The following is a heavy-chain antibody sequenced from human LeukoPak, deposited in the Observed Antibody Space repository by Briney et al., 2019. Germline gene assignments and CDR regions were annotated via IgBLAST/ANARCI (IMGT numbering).Heavy chain of an antibody. J-gene: IGHJ6*02. V-gene: IGHV1-46*01. CDR1: GYTFTSYY. CDR2: INPSGGST. Sequence: ASVKVSCKASGYTFTSYYMHWVRQAPGQGLEWMGIINPSGGSTSYAQKFQGRVTMTRDTSTSTVYMELSSLRAEDTAAYYCARDLPEVMDVWGQGTTVTVSS. CDR3: ARDLPEVMDV.